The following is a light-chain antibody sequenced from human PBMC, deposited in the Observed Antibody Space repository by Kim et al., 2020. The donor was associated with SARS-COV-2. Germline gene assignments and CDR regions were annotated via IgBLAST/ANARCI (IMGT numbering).Light chain of an antibody. J-gene: IGLJ2*01. CDR1: SGDVGGYNY. Sequence: QSALTQPASMSGSPGQSITISCTGTSGDVGGYNYFSWYQQHPGKAPKLMIYDVTNRPSGVSNRFSGTKSGNTASLTISGLQAEDEADYYCSSYTSSSTLVFGGGTQLTVL. V-gene: IGLV2-14*03. CDR2: DVT. CDR3: SSYTSSSTLV.